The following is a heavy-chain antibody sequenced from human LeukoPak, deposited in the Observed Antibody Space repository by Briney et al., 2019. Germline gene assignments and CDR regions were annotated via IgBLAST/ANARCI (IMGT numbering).Heavy chain of an antibody. CDR1: GGSISSSIYY. CDR3: ATPYSGGYHGLDI. Sequence: PSETLSLTCTVSGGSISSSIYYWAWIRPPPGKGLEWIGSIYYSGATYYNPSLKSRVTISIDTSKNQFSLKLSSVTAADTAVYYCATPYSGGYHGLDIWGQGTMVTVSS. CDR2: IYYSGAT. V-gene: IGHV4-39*01. J-gene: IGHJ3*02. D-gene: IGHD1-26*01.